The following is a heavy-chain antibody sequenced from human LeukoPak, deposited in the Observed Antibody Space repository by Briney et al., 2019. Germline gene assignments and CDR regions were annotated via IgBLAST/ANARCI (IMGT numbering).Heavy chain of an antibody. CDR1: GYTFTGYY. CDR2: INPNSGGT. V-gene: IGHV1-2*02. CDR3: ARSSGWYGFDY. J-gene: IGHJ4*02. D-gene: IGHD6-19*01. Sequence: GASVKVSCKASGYTFTGYYMHWVRQVPGQGLEWMGWINPNSGGTNYAQKFQGRVTVTRDTSISTAYMELSRLRSDDTAVYYCARSSGWYGFDYWGQGTLVTVSS.